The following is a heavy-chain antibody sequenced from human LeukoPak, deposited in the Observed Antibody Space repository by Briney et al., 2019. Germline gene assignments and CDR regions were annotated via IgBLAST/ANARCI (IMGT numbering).Heavy chain of an antibody. CDR3: ARDAPFPWELFQGDAFDI. J-gene: IGHJ3*02. D-gene: IGHD1-26*01. CDR1: GDSITGGTYS. V-gene: IGHV4-39*07. Sequence: PSETLSLICSVSGDSITGGTYSWGWVRQPPGKGLEWIANIYYSGTTFYNPSLKSRITVSLDESKNQFSLKMTSVTAADTAVYYCARDAPFPWELFQGDAFDIWGQGTMVTVSS. CDR2: IYYSGTT.